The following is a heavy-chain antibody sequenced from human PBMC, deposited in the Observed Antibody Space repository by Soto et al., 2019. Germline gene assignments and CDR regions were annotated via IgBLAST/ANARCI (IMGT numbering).Heavy chain of an antibody. CDR1: GYTFTGHY. J-gene: IGHJ4*02. Sequence: ASVKVSCKTSGYTFTGHYIHWVRQAPQQGPEWVGEIGPESGATRYAQKFRGRVTMTMDTSITTVYMELKNLSPDDAAVYYCGRGRSGQIVVFYWDQGTPVTVSS. CDR2: IGPESGAT. D-gene: IGHD1-26*01. V-gene: IGHV1-2*02. CDR3: GRGRSGQIVVFY.